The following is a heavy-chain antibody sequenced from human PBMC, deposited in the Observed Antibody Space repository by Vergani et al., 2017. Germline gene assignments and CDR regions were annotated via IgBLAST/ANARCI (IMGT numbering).Heavy chain of an antibody. CDR2: INPNSGGT. J-gene: IGHJ4*02. V-gene: IGHV1-2*02. CDR3: ARAPPATAAGTGYFDY. Sequence: QVQLVQSGAEVKKPGASVKVSCKASGYTFTGYYMHWVRQAPGQGLEWMGWINPNSGGTNYAQKFQGRVTMTRDTSISTAYMELSRLRSDDTAVYYCARAPPATAAGTGYFDYWGQGTLVTVSS. CDR1: GYTFTGYY. D-gene: IGHD6-13*01.